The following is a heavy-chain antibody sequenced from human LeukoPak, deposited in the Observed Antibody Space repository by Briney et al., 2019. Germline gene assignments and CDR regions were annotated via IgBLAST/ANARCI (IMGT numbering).Heavy chain of an antibody. CDR3: ARDGWGIVVVPAPFGYFDY. J-gene: IGHJ4*02. CDR2: INPSGGST. D-gene: IGHD2-2*01. Sequence: ASVKVSCKASGYTFTSYYMHWVRQVPGQGLEWMGIINPSGGSTSYAQKFQGRVTMTRDTSTSTVYMELSSLRSEDTAVYYCARDGWGIVVVPAPFGYFDYWGQGTLVTVSS. CDR1: GYTFTSYY. V-gene: IGHV1-46*01.